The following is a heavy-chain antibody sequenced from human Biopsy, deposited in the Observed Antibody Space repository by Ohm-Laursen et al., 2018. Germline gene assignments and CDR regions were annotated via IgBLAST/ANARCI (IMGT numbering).Heavy chain of an antibody. CDR1: GFTFSSSA. CDR2: IVVGSGHT. J-gene: IGHJ6*02. V-gene: IGHV1-58*01. CDR3: AAISTLYYYYAMDV. Sequence: GASVKVSCKASGFTFSSSAVQWVRQARGQRLEWIGWIVVGSGHTNYAQKFQERVTITRDMSTSTAYMELTSLRSEDTAVYYCAAISTLYYYYAMDVWDQGTTITVSS.